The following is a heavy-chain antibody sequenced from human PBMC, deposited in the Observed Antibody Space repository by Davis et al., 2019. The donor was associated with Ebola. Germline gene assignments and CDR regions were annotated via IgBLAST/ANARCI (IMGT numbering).Heavy chain of an antibody. D-gene: IGHD6-19*01. CDR2: IWYDGSYK. Sequence: GESLKISCEVSGFSFDDYAMHWVRQAPGKGLEWVAIIWYDGSYKYYADPVKGRFTISRENSKNTMYLQMNSLRAEDTGFYYCARERDGSGWGRFDHWGQGTLVTVSS. CDR3: ARERDGSGWGRFDH. V-gene: IGHV3-33*08. CDR1: GFSFDDYA. J-gene: IGHJ4*02.